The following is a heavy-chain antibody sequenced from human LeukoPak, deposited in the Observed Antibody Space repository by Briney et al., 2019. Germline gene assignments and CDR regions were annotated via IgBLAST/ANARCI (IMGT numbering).Heavy chain of an antibody. V-gene: IGHV1-2*06. CDR3: ARSHPTAVVAATLYYFDY. D-gene: IGHD2-15*01. CDR2: INPNSGGT. Sequence: ASVKVSCKAPGYTFTGYYMHWVRQAPGQGLGWMGRINPNSGGTNYAQKFQGRVTMTRDTSISTAYMELSRLRSDDTAVYYCARSHPTAVVAATLYYFDYWGQGTLVTVSS. CDR1: GYTFTGYY. J-gene: IGHJ4*02.